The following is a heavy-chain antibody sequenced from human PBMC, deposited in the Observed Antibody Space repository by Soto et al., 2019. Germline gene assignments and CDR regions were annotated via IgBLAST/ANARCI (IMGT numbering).Heavy chain of an antibody. CDR3: ARELGAIFDVDC. Sequence: QVQLVESGGGVVQPGTSLRLSCAASGFTFNNYAMHWVRQAPGMGLDWVAVISNDERQKYYADSVKGRFTISRDNSKNVLYLQMNSLRAEDTALYYCARELGAIFDVDCWGQGTLVTVSS. J-gene: IGHJ4*02. D-gene: IGHD3-3*01. CDR2: ISNDERQK. V-gene: IGHV3-30*04. CDR1: GFTFNNYA.